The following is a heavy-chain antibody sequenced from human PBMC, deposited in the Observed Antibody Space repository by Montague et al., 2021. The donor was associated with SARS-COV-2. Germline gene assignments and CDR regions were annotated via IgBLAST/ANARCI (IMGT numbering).Heavy chain of an antibody. CDR3: VRLIGSGWTDAFDF. Sequence: SETLSLTCVVSGDSVNTNQWTWVRQPPGKGLEWIGHVFYTGSTKYNPSLESRVTISIDTSKNQFALRLNSVSAADTAIYYCVRLIGSGWTDAFDFWGQGTMVTVSS. D-gene: IGHD6-19*01. J-gene: IGHJ3*01. CDR1: GDSVNTNQ. CDR2: VFYTGST. V-gene: IGHV4-59*02.